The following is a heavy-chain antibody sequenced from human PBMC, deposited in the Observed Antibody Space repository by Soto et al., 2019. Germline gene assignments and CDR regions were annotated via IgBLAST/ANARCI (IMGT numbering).Heavy chain of an antibody. D-gene: IGHD3-22*01. CDR2: IIPIFGTA. CDR1: GGTFSSYA. Sequence: QVQLVQSGAEVKKPGSSVKVSCKASGGTFSSYAISWVRQAPGQGLEWMGGIIPIFGTANYAQKFQGRVTITADESTSTAYMELSILRSEDTAVYYCARAARPITMIVEWYFDLWGRGTLVTVSS. J-gene: IGHJ2*01. CDR3: ARAARPITMIVEWYFDL. V-gene: IGHV1-69*01.